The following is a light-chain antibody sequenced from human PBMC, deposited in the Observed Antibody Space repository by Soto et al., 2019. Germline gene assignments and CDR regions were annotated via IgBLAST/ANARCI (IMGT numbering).Light chain of an antibody. CDR1: QSVSSN. V-gene: IGKV3D-15*01. CDR3: QHYYDWPYT. CDR2: GAF. Sequence: EIVMTQSPATLSVSPGERATLSCRASQSVSSNLAWYQQKPGQAPRLLIYGAFTRATDIPARFSGSGSGTDFTLTITSLQSEDFALYYCQHYYDWPYTFGQGTKVDIK. J-gene: IGKJ2*01.